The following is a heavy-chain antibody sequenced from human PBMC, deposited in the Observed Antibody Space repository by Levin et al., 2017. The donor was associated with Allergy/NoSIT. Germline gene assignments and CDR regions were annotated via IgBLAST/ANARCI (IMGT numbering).Heavy chain of an antibody. CDR2: IGTAGDT. D-gene: IGHD3-10*01. CDR1: GFTFSSYD. V-gene: IGHV3-13*01. J-gene: IGHJ6*02. CDR3: AREERYYGSGSQFGMDV. Sequence: GESLKISCAASGFTFSSYDMHWVRQATGKGLEWVSAIGTAGDTYYPGSVKGRFTISRENAKNSLYLQMNSLRAGDTAVYYCAREERYYGSGSQFGMDVWGQGTTVTVSS.